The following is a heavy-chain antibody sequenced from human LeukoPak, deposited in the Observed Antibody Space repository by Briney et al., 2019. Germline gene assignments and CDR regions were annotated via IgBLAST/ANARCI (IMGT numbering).Heavy chain of an antibody. V-gene: IGHV4-61*10. CDR1: GDSISSGNYY. D-gene: IGHD3-22*01. J-gene: IGHJ3*02. Sequence: PSETLSLTCTVSGDSISSGNYYWSWIRQPAGKGLEWIGRIYSSGSTHYNPSLKSRVTISVDTSKNQFSLKLSSVTAADTAVYYCASPTSPYHYDSSGYWHAFDIWGQGTMVTVSS. CDR2: IYSSGST. CDR3: ASPTSPYHYDSSGYWHAFDI.